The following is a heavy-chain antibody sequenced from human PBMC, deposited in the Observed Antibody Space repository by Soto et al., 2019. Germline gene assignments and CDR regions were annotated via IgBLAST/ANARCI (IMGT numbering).Heavy chain of an antibody. CDR2: ISGDSGSS. CDR3: TKRRYARPGCDAFDL. V-gene: IGHV3-9*01. J-gene: IGHJ3*01. CDR1: GFTFEAYS. Sequence: PGGSLRLSCAASGFTFEAYSLHWVRQLPGKGLEWVAGISGDSGSSGYADSVRGRFTVSRDNAKNSLLLQMSSLSPEDTALYYCTKRRYARPGCDAFDLWGQGTMVTVSS. D-gene: IGHD2-2*01.